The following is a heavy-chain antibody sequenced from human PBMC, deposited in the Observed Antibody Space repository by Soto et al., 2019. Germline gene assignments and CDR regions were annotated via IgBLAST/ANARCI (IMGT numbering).Heavy chain of an antibody. D-gene: IGHD3-3*01. V-gene: IGHV4-59*01. CDR1: GGSISSYY. Sequence: SETLSLTCTVSGGSISSYYWSWIRQPPGKGLEWIGYIYYSGSTNYNPSLKSRVTISVDTSKNQFSLKLSSVTAADTAVYYCARDICPYYDFWSGYAEGYYYYGMDVWGQGTTVTVSS. CDR2: IYYSGST. CDR3: ARDICPYYDFWSGYAEGYYYYGMDV. J-gene: IGHJ6*02.